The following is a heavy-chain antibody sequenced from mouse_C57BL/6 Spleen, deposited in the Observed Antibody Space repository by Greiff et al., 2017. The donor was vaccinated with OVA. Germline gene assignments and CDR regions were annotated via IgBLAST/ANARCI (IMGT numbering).Heavy chain of an antibody. V-gene: IGHV14-4*01. CDR3: TTGGYGGFAY. J-gene: IGHJ3*01. CDR2: IDPENGDT. Sequence: EVKLQESGAELVRPGASVKLSCTASGFNIKDDYMHWVKQRPEQGLEWIGWIDPENGDTEYASKFQGKATITADTSSNTAYLQLSSLTSEDTAVYYCTTGGYGGFAYWGQGTLVTVSA. D-gene: IGHD2-2*01. CDR1: GFNIKDDY.